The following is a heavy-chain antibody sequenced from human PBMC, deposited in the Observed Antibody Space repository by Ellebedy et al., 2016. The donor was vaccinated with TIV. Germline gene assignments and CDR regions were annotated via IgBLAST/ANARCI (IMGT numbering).Heavy chain of an antibody. D-gene: IGHD3-16*01. J-gene: IGHJ4*02. Sequence: SETLSLTXTVSGGSIGGYYWSWIRQPPGKGLEWIGYIHYSGSTNYNPSLKSRVIISLDTSKNQFSLKLSSVTAADTAVYYCARGGGEDGYVDSWGQGTLVTVSS. CDR2: IHYSGST. CDR3: ARGGGEDGYVDS. CDR1: GGSIGGYY. V-gene: IGHV4-59*01.